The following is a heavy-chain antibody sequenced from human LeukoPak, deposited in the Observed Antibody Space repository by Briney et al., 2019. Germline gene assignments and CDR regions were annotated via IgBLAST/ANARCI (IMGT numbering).Heavy chain of an antibody. Sequence: ASVKVSCKASGYTFTDYYVHWVRPAPGQGLEWMGIINPSGGSTSYEQKFQGRVTMTRDTSTSTVYMELSSLRSEDTAIYYCARGDTVTIDAFDIWGQGTLVTVSS. CDR3: ARGDTVTIDAFDI. J-gene: IGHJ3*02. D-gene: IGHD4-11*01. V-gene: IGHV1-46*01. CDR1: GYTFTDYY. CDR2: INPSGGST.